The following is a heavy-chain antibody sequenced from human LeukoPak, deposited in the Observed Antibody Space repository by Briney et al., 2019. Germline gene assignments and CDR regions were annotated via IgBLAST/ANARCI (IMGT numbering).Heavy chain of an antibody. Sequence: RPSETLPLTCTVSGGSISSSSYYWGWIRQPPGKGLEWIGSIYYSGTTYYNPSLMSRVTISGDTSQNQFSLKLSSVTAADTAVYYCARHARGQIVVVPAAIGYSYMDVWGKGTTVTVSS. CDR2: IYYSGTT. CDR3: ARHARGQIVVVPAAIGYSYMDV. CDR1: GGSISSSSYY. V-gene: IGHV4-39*01. D-gene: IGHD2-2*02. J-gene: IGHJ6*03.